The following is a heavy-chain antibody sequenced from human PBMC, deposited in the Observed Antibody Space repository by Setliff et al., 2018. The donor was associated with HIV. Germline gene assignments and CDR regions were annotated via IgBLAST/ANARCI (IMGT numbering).Heavy chain of an antibody. CDR1: EYTFTGYY. CDR3: TRGAYGDSLGMNWFDP. CDR2: INPNSGGT. V-gene: IGHV1-2*02. Sequence: ASVKVSCKASEYTFTGYYMHWVRQAPGQGLEWMGWINPNSGGTNYAQNFQGRVTMTRDTSISTAYMELSRLKSDDTAVYYCTRGAYGDSLGMNWFDPWGQGTLVTVSS. J-gene: IGHJ5*02. D-gene: IGHD4-17*01.